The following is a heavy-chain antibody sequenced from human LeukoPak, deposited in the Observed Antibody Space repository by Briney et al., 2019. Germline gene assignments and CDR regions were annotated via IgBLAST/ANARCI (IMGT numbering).Heavy chain of an antibody. CDR1: GFTFSDYY. CDR3: ARMVNYGGNSYYYYGMDV. V-gene: IGHV3-11*01. CDR2: ISSSGSTI. Sequence: GGSLRLSCAASGFTFSDYYMSWIRQAPGKGLEWVPYISSSGSTIYYADSVEGRFTISRDNAKNSLYLQMNSLRAEDTAVYYCARMVNYGGNSYYYYGMDVWGQGTTVTVSS. D-gene: IGHD4-17*01. J-gene: IGHJ6*02.